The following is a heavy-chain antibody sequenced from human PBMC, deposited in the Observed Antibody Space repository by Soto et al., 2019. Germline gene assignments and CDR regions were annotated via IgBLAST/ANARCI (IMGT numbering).Heavy chain of an antibody. J-gene: IGHJ6*02. Sequence: GGSLRLSCAASGFTFNSYGMHWVRQAPGKGLEWVAVISYDGSNKYYADSVKGRFTISRDNSKNTLYLQMNSLRAEDTAVYYCAKDLEYSSSSYYYYYGMDVWGQGTTVTVSS. D-gene: IGHD6-6*01. CDR2: ISYDGSNK. CDR3: AKDLEYSSSSYYYYYGMDV. CDR1: GFTFNSYG. V-gene: IGHV3-30*18.